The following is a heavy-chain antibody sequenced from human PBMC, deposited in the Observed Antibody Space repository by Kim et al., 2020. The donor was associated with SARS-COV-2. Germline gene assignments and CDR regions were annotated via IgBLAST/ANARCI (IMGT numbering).Heavy chain of an antibody. CDR3: ARDRYSYGYNWFDP. V-gene: IGHV7-4-1*02. J-gene: IGHJ5*02. D-gene: IGHD5-18*01. Sequence: YAQGFPGRFVFSLDTSVSTAYLQISSLKAEDTAVYYCARDRYSYGYNWFDPWGQGTLVTVSS.